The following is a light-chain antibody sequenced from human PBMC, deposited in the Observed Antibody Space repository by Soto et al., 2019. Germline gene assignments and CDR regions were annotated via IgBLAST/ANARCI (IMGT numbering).Light chain of an antibody. V-gene: IGKV3-11*01. Sequence: EIVMTQSPATLSLSPGERATLSCRASQSVSTYLAWYQQKPGQAPRLLIYDASNRATGIPARFSGTGSGTDFTLTISSLEPEDFAVYYCQQRSMWVFGQGTKLESK. J-gene: IGKJ2*01. CDR3: QQRSMWV. CDR2: DAS. CDR1: QSVSTY.